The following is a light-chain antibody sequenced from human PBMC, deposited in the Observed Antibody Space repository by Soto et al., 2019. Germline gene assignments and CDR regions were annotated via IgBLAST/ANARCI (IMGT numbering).Light chain of an antibody. J-gene: IGLJ1*01. Sequence: QSVLTQPPSVSGAPGQRVTISCTGSSANIGAGYHVHWYQQLPGTAPKLLIFDNNNRPSGVPDRFSGSKSGNTASLTISGLQAEDEADYYCCSYAGSSTHYVFGTGTKLTVL. CDR3: CSYAGSSTHYV. CDR2: DNN. V-gene: IGLV1-40*01. CDR1: SANIGAGYH.